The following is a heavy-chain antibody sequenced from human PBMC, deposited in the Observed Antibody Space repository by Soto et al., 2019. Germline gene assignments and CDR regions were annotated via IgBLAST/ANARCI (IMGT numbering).Heavy chain of an antibody. CDR2: IIPIFGSV. Sequence: QVQLVQSGAEVKKPGSSVKVSCKASGGSFSSNAISWVRQAPGQGLEWMGGIIPIFGSVNYAQKFQGRVTISADKSTSTVYMELSSLSSEDTAVYYCATRARPSSSSWFVDPWGQGTRVTVSS. CDR3: ATRARPSSSSWFVDP. D-gene: IGHD6-6*01. J-gene: IGHJ5*02. CDR1: GGSFSSNA. V-gene: IGHV1-69*06.